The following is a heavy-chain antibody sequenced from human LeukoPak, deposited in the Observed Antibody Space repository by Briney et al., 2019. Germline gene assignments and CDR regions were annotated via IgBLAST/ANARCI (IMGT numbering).Heavy chain of an antibody. J-gene: IGHJ3*02. CDR2: IKKDGSEK. D-gene: IGHD3-3*01. Sequence: GGSLRLSCAASGFTFSNYWMSWVRQAPGKGLEWVANIKKDGSEKYYVDSVKGRFTISRDNAKNSLYLQMNSLRAEDTAVYYCARDRDPYYDLWSDYPTGAFDIWGQGTMVTVSS. V-gene: IGHV3-7*01. CDR3: ARDRDPYYDLWSDYPTGAFDI. CDR1: GFTFSNYW.